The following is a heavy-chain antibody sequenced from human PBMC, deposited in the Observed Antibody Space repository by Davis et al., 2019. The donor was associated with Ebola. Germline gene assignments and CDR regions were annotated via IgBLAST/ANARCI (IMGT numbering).Heavy chain of an antibody. CDR3: VKEEYRRSSPYFDF. Sequence: GESLKISCAASGFTFSTYSMSWVRQAPGKGLEWVSSISSDSDYIYYADSAKGRFTISRDNAKNSLYLQMNSLRPEDTALYYCVKEEYRRSSPYFDFWGQGSLVTVSS. CDR2: ISSDSDYI. J-gene: IGHJ4*02. CDR1: GFTFSTYS. D-gene: IGHD6-6*01. V-gene: IGHV3-21*04.